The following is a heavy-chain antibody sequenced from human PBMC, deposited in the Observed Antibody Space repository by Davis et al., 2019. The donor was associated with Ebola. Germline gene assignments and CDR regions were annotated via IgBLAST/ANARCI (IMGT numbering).Heavy chain of an antibody. CDR2: INPSGGSP. D-gene: IGHD1-14*01. V-gene: IGHV1-46*01. CDR1: GYTFTSYY. CDR3: SREFRYKFGMDV. J-gene: IGHJ6*02. Sequence: ASVQVSCKASGYTFTSYYMHWLRQAPGQGLEWMGIINPSGGSPSYAQKFQGRVTMTRDTSTSTVNRELSSLRSEDTAVYYCSREFRYKFGMDVWGQGNTVTVSS.